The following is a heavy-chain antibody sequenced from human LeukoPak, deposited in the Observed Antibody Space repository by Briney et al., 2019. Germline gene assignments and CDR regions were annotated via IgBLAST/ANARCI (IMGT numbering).Heavy chain of an antibody. D-gene: IGHD3-10*01. CDR1: GFTFSSYG. CDR2: ISGSGGST. J-gene: IGHJ5*02. V-gene: IGHV3-23*01. Sequence: PGGTLRLSCAASGFTFSSYGMSWVRQAPGKGLEWVSAISGSGGSTYYADSVKGRFTISRDNSKNTLYLQMNSLRAEDTAVYYCARDLDSYFRFDPWGQGTLVTVSS. CDR3: ARDLDSYFRFDP.